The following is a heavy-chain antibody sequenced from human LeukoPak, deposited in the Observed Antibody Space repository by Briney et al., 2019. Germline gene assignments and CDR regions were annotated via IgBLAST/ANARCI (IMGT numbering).Heavy chain of an antibody. D-gene: IGHD1-1*01. CDR1: GFTFTCCG. CDR2: ISYHGSNI. V-gene: IGHV3-30*05. CDR3: ARKNEQGVTDF. Sequence: TGGSLRLSCAASGFTFTCCGMHWVRQAPGKGLEWLAVISYHGSNIYYADSVKGRFTISRDNSKNTAFLQMNSLRPEGTALYYCARKNEQGVTDFWGQGALVTVSA. J-gene: IGHJ4*02.